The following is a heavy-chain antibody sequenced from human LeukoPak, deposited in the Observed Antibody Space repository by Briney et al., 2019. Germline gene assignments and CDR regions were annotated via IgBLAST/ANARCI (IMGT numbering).Heavy chain of an antibody. V-gene: IGHV3-7*01. CDR3: ARYGNGAWLAHYSFDI. CDR2: INQDGSEK. J-gene: IGHJ3*02. Sequence: GGSLRLSCAASGFALSNYWMSWVRQAPGKGLEWVANINQDGSEKYYVDSVKGRFAISRDNAKNSLYLQMNSLRAEDTAVYYCARYGNGAWLAHYSFDIWGQGTMVTVSS. D-gene: IGHD6-19*01. CDR1: GFALSNYW.